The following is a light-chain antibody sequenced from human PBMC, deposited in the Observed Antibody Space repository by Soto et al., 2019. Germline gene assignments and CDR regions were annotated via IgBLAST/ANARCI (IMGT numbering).Light chain of an antibody. Sequence: QSVLTQPPSVSGAPGQRVTISCTGSNSNIGAGYDVHWYQQLPGTAPKLLIFGNNNRPSGVPDRFSGSKSGTSASLAITGLQAEDEADYYCQSYDSSLSGSDVFGTGTKLTVL. CDR1: NSNIGAGYD. CDR2: GNN. V-gene: IGLV1-40*01. J-gene: IGLJ1*01. CDR3: QSYDSSLSGSDV.